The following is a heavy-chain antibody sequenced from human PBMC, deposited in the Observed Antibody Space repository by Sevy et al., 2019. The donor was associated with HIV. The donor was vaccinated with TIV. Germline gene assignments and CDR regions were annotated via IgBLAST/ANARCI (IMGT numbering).Heavy chain of an antibody. D-gene: IGHD2-15*01. V-gene: IGHV3-7*03. CDR1: GFIFNDYW. CDR2: INEDGSKQ. J-gene: IGHJ4*02. CDR3: ARAIGISASF. Sequence: GGSLRLSCAASGFIFNDYWMHWVRQAPGKGLEWVANINEDGSKQIYVDSVKGRFTISRDNAKSSVFLEMNSLRVDDAAIYYWARAIGISASFWGQGTLVTVSS.